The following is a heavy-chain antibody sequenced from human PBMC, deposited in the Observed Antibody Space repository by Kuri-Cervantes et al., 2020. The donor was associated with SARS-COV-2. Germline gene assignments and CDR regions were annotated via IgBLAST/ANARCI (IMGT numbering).Heavy chain of an antibody. CDR3: ARTLGEDIVVVPAATFDY. J-gene: IGHJ4*02. CDR1: GFTFSSYA. CDR2: MSYDGSNK. Sequence: GGSLRLSCAASGFTFSSYAMHWVRQAPGKGLEWVAVMSYDGSNKYYADSVKGRFTISRDNSKNTLYLQMNSLRAEDTAVYYCARTLGEDIVVVPAATFDYWGQGTLVTVSS. D-gene: IGHD2-2*01. V-gene: IGHV3-30-3*01.